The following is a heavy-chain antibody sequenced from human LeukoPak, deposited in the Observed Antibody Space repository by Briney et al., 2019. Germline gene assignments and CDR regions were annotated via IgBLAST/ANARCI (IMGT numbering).Heavy chain of an antibody. CDR1: GFTFSSYW. V-gene: IGHV3-74*01. D-gene: IGHD3-16*01. CDR3: ARGGGLDV. J-gene: IGHJ6*02. Sequence: GGSLRLSCAASGFTFSSYWMDWVRHVPGQGLVWVSHIDGDGRITNYGDSVKGRFTISRDNAKNSLYLQMSNLRAEDTAVYFCARGGGLDVWGQGATVTVSS. CDR2: IDGDGRIT.